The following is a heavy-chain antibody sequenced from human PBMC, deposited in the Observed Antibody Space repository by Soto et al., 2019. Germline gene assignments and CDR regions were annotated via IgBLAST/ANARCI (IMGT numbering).Heavy chain of an antibody. J-gene: IGHJ3*02. CDR2: ISGSGGST. V-gene: IGHV3-23*01. CDR1: GFTFSSYA. CDR3: AKDYVGGDYQFDAFDI. D-gene: IGHD4-17*01. Sequence: GGSLRLSCAASGFTFSSYAMSWVRQAPGKGLEWVSAISGSGGSTYYADSVKGRFTISRDNSKNTLYLQMNSLRAEDTAVYYCAKDYVGGDYQFDAFDIWGQGTMVTVSS.